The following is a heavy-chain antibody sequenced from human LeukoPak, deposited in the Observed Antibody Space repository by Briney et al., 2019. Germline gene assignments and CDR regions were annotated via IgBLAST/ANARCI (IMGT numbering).Heavy chain of an antibody. V-gene: IGHV4-59*01. CDR1: GGSISSYY. Sequence: SETLSLTCTVSGGSISSYYWSWIRQPPGKGLEWIGYIYYSGSTNYNPSLKSRVTISVDTSKNQFSLKLSSVTAADTAVYYCARGVEEMATTRFDYWGQGILVTVSS. CDR3: ARGVEEMATTRFDY. D-gene: IGHD5-24*01. J-gene: IGHJ4*02. CDR2: IYYSGST.